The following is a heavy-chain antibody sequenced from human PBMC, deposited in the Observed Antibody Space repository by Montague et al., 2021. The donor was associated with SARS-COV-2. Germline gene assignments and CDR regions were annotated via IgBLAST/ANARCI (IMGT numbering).Heavy chain of an antibody. D-gene: IGHD3-16*01. Sequence: SETLSLTCAVYGGSLSGFYWNWVRQPPGKGLEWIGEVNHSGGTKYSAALKSRVTISVDASKNQFSLKLASVTAPDTAVYYCVRLGEGVVTPPDLGLGPYYYYYCMDVWGQGTTVTVSS. V-gene: IGHV4-34*01. J-gene: IGHJ6*02. CDR3: VRLGEGVVTPPDLGLGPYYYYYCMDV. CDR2: VNHSGGT. CDR1: GGSLSGFY.